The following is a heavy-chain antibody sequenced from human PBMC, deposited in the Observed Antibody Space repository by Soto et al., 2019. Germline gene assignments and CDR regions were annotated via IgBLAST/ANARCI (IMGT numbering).Heavy chain of an antibody. D-gene: IGHD3-9*01. J-gene: IGHJ4*02. V-gene: IGHV3-23*01. CDR1: GFTFSSYA. CDR3: AKVPNSLRYFDWLLFDY. Sequence: GGSLRLSCAASGFTFSSYAMSWVRQAPGKGLEWVSAISGSGGSTYYADSVKGRFTISRDNSKNTLYLQMNSLRAEDRAVYYCAKVPNSLRYFDWLLFDYWGQGTLVTVSS. CDR2: ISGSGGST.